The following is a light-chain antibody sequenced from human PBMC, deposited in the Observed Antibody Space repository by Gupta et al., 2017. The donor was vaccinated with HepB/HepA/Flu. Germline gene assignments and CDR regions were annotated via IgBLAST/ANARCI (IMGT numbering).Light chain of an antibody. CDR2: DVS. CDR3: SSYTSSATLV. J-gene: IGLJ2*01. V-gene: IGLV2-14*01. CDR1: SSDVGGYNY. Sequence: QSALTQAASVSGSPGQSITISCTGTSSDVGGYNYVSWYQQHPGKAPKLIIYDVSNRPSGVSNRFSGSKSGNTASLTTSGLRTEVEADYYCSSYTSSATLVFGGGTKLTVL.